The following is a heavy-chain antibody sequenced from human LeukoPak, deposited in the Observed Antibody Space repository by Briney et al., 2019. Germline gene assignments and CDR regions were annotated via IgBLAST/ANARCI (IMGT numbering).Heavy chain of an antibody. D-gene: IGHD5-12*01. CDR1: GYTFTGYY. Sequence: ASVKVSCKASGYTFTGYYMHWVRQAPGQGLEWMGWINPNSGGTNYAQKFQGRVTMTRDTSISTAYMELSRLRSDDTAVHYCARVLSVDIVATALSYWGQGTLVTVSS. CDR2: INPNSGGT. J-gene: IGHJ4*02. CDR3: ARVLSVDIVATALSY. V-gene: IGHV1-2*02.